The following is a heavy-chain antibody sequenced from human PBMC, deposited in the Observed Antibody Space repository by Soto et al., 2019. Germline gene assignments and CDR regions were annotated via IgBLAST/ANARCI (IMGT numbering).Heavy chain of an antibody. CDR3: AMVFDL. CDR2: IDTDGGGT. Sequence: EAQLVESGGGLVQPGGSLRVSCAASGFTFRSHRIHWVRQAPGKGLEWVSRIDTDGGGTAYADFVKGRFIISTDNAKNTVYLQMNGLRAEDTAVYYCAMVFDLWGQGTLVTVSS. CDR1: GFTFRSHR. V-gene: IGHV3-74*01. J-gene: IGHJ5*02.